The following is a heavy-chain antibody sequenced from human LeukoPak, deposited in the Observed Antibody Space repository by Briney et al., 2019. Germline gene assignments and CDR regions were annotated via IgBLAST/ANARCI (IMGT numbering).Heavy chain of an antibody. CDR2: IGRDATTK. V-gene: IGHV3-30*02. CDR1: GFTFTISG. Sequence: GGSLRLSCAASGFTFTISGMHWVRQAPGEGLEWVAFIGRDATTKYYTDSVKGRFTISGDSPYHTAFLQMNSLRADDTAIYYCAKDGEWTFDIWGQGTMVTVSS. D-gene: IGHD3-3*01. CDR3: AKDGEWTFDI. J-gene: IGHJ3*02.